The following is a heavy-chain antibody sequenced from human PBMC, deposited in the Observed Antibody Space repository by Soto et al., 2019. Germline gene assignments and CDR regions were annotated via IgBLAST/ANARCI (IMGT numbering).Heavy chain of an antibody. CDR1: GGTFSSYA. CDR2: IIPIFGTA. D-gene: IGHD5-18*01. J-gene: IGHJ4*02. CDR3: ARDEPQTASFDY. V-gene: IGHV1-69*06. Sequence: SVKVSCKASGGTFSSYAISWMRQAPGQGLEWMGGIIPIFGTANYAQKFQGRVTITADKSTSTAYMELSSLRSEDTGVYYCARDEPQTASFDYWGQGTLVTVSS.